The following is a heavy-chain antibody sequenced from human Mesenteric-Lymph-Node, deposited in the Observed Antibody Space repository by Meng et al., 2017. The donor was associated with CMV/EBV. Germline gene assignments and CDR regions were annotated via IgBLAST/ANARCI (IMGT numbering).Heavy chain of an antibody. D-gene: IGHD6-19*01. CDR1: GFTLGDYE. CDR3: LRWLVHQYFQY. CDR2: MRSKLTGGTT. Sequence: GGSLRLSCTASGFTLGDYEMSWVRQAPGKGLEWVGAMRSKLTGGTTEYAASARGRFTISRDDSRGIAYLQINSLKTEDTAIYFCLRWLVHQYFQYWGQGALVTVSS. J-gene: IGHJ4*02. V-gene: IGHV3-49*04.